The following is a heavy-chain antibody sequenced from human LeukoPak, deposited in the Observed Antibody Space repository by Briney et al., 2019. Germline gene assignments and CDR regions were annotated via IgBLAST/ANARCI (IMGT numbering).Heavy chain of an antibody. J-gene: IGHJ3*02. CDR3: ARSKDIVVAPDAGDI. CDR1: GISLSTSGMC. Sequence: SGPTLVNPTQTLTLTCTFSGISLSTSGMCVSWIRQPRGKALEWLARIDWDDDKYYSTSLKTRLTISKDTSKNQVVLTMTNMDPVDTATYYCARSKDIVVAPDAGDIWGQGTMVTVSS. CDR2: IDWDDDK. V-gene: IGHV2-70*11. D-gene: IGHD2-2*01.